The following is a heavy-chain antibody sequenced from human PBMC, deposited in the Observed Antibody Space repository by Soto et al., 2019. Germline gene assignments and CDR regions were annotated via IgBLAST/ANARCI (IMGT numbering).Heavy chain of an antibody. CDR3: ARAEVEPNLGDAFDI. Sequence: ASVKVSCKASGYTFTGYYMHWVRQAPGQGLEWMGRINPNLGGTNYAQKFQGWVTITADTSTSTAYMELSSLRSDDTAVYYCARAEVEPNLGDAFDIWGQGTMVTVSS. D-gene: IGHD1-1*01. CDR2: INPNLGGT. V-gene: IGHV1-2*04. CDR1: GYTFTGYY. J-gene: IGHJ3*02.